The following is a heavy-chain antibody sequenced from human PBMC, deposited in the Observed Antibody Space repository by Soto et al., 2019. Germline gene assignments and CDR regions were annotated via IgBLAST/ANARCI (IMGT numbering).Heavy chain of an antibody. CDR3: ARERTPRTGFDY. CDR2: SYYTGAT. D-gene: IGHD7-27*01. J-gene: IGHJ4*02. V-gene: IGHV4-59*02. Sequence: SETLSLTCTVSVGSVTGYYWSWIRQSPGKGLEWIGCSYYTGATNYNPSLKSRVTISVDTSKNQFSLTLSSATAADTAVYYCARERTPRTGFDYWGQGTLVTVSS. CDR1: VGSVTGYY.